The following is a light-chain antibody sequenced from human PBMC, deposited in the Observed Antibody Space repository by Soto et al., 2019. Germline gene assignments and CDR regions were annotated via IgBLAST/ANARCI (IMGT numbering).Light chain of an antibody. CDR3: QQYNSYSGT. CDR2: DAS. V-gene: IGKV1-5*01. Sequence: DIQMTQSPSTLSASVGDRVTITCRASQSISSWLAWYQQKPGKAPKLLIYDASSLESGVPSRFSGSGSGTEFTLTIRSLQPDDFATYYCQQYNSYSGTVGQGTKVEIK. J-gene: IGKJ1*01. CDR1: QSISSW.